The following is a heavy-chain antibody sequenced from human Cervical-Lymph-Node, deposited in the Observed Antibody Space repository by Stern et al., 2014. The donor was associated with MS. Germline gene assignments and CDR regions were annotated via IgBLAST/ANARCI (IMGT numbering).Heavy chain of an antibody. J-gene: IGHJ4*02. CDR2: IYSGGVT. CDR1: GFTVSNNY. V-gene: IGHV3-66*02. Sequence: EMQLVESGGGLVQPGGSLRLSCVASGFTVSNNYMNWVRQAPGKGLEWVSVIYSGGVTHYADSVRGRFTISRDNSKNTLYLQMNSLRVEDTAVYYCARAPMVNYWGQGTLVTVSS. D-gene: IGHD5-18*01. CDR3: ARAPMVNY.